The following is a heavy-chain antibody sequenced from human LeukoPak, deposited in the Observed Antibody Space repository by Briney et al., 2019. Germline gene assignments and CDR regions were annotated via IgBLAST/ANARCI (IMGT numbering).Heavy chain of an antibody. V-gene: IGHV4-59*01. Sequence: SETLSLTCTVSGGSISSYYWSWIRQPPGKGLEWIGYIYYSGSTNYIPSLKSRVTISVDTSKNQFSLKLSSVTAADTAVYYCARDVQYCSGGSCYPLFDYWGQGTLVTASS. D-gene: IGHD2-15*01. J-gene: IGHJ4*02. CDR3: ARDVQYCSGGSCYPLFDY. CDR2: IYYSGST. CDR1: GGSISSYY.